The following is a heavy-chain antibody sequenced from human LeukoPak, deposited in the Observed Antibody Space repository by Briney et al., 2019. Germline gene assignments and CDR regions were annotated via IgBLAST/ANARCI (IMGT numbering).Heavy chain of an antibody. D-gene: IGHD1-26*01. J-gene: IGHJ4*02. CDR3: AKGSRNTGFDY. CDR1: RFTFSSFA. Sequence: GGSLRLSCAASRFTFSSFAMHWVRQAPGKGLEWVSAISDSGGNTYYADSVKGRFTISRGNSKNTLYLQMNSLRVEDTAVYYCAKGSRNTGFDYWGQGTLVTVSS. CDR2: ISDSGGNT. V-gene: IGHV3-23*01.